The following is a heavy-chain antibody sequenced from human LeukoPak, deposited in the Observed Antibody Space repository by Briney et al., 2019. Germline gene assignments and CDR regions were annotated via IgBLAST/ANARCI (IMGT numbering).Heavy chain of an antibody. J-gene: IGHJ4*02. CDR1: GFTFSSYA. V-gene: IGHV3-23*01. CDR2: ISGSGGST. CDR3: AKYVDIVATIGIDY. Sequence: PGGSLRLSCAAYGFTFSSYAMSWVRQAPGKGLKWVSAISGSGGSTYYADSVKGRFTISRDNSKNTLYLQMNILRAEDTAVYYCAKYVDIVATIGIDYWGQGTLVTVSS. D-gene: IGHD5-12*01.